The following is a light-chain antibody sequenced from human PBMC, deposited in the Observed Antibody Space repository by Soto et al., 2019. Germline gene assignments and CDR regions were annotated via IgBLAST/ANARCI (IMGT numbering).Light chain of an antibody. CDR2: DAS. CDR1: QDISNY. J-gene: IGKJ4*01. CDR3: QQYDNLPLT. V-gene: IGKV1-33*01. Sequence: DIQMTQSPSSLSASVGDRVTITCQASQDISNYLNWYQQKPGKAPKLLIYDASNLETGVPSRFSGSGSRTDFTFTISSLQPEDIATHYCQQYDNLPLTFGGGTKVEIK.